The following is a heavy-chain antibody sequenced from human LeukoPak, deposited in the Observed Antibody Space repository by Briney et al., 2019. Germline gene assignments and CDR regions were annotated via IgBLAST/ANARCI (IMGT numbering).Heavy chain of an antibody. J-gene: IGHJ6*03. V-gene: IGHV3-21*01. D-gene: IGHD6-6*01. Sequence: GGSLRLSCAASGFTFSSYSMNWVRQAPGKGPEWVSSISSSSSYIYYADSVKGRFTISRDNAKNSLYLQMNSLRAEDTAVYYCARDWGVEARPGYMDVWGKGTTVTVSS. CDR3: ARDWGVEARPGYMDV. CDR1: GFTFSSYS. CDR2: ISSSSSYI.